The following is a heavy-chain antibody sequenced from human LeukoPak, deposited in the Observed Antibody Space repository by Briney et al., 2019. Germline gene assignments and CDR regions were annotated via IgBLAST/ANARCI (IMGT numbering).Heavy chain of an antibody. D-gene: IGHD3-10*01. CDR1: GYTFTSYG. CDR3: ARSGPPERARITMVRRVITRTYFDY. Sequence: GASVKVSCKASGYTFTSYGISWVRQAPGQGLEWMGWISAYNGNTNYAQKLQGRVTMTTDTSTSTAYMELSSLRSEDTAVYYCARSGPPERARITMVRRVITRTYFDYWGQGTLVTVSS. J-gene: IGHJ4*02. CDR2: ISAYNGNT. V-gene: IGHV1-18*01.